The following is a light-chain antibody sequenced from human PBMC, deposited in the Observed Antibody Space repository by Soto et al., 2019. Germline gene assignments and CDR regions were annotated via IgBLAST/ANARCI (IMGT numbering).Light chain of an antibody. CDR1: QSISSW. Sequence: DIQMTQSPSTLSASVGDRVTITCRASQSISSWLAWYQQKPGKAPKLLIYDASSLESGVPSRFSVSGSWTEFKLATCSLQPDDFATDYCQQYNSYSPWTCGQGTKVEIK. J-gene: IGKJ1*01. CDR3: QQYNSYSPWT. CDR2: DAS. V-gene: IGKV1-5*01.